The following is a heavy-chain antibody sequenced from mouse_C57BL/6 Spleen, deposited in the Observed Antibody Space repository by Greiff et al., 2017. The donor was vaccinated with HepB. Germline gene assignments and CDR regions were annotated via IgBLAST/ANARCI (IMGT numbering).Heavy chain of an antibody. V-gene: IGHV1-82*01. CDR2: IYPGDGDT. Sequence: QVQLQQPGPELVKPGASVKISCKASGYAFSSSWMNWVKQRPGKGLEWIGRIYPGDGDTNYNGKFKGKATMTTDKSSSTAYMQLSSLTSEDSAVSFCEREYAGYYVGFAYWGQGTLVTVSA. CDR1: GYAFSSSW. J-gene: IGHJ3*01. CDR3: EREYAGYYVGFAY. D-gene: IGHD2-3*01.